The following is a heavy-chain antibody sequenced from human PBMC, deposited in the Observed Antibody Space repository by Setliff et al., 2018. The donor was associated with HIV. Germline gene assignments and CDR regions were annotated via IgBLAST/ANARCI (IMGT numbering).Heavy chain of an antibody. V-gene: IGHV5-51*01. CDR3: ARIGDTSGYYFYIFDL. Sequence: GASLKLSCQGSGYIFTGYWVGWVRQMAGKGLEWMGMVHPVDSDVRYSPSFEGQVTTSADKSTSTAYLQWTGLKASDTAMYYCARIGDTSGYYFYIFDLWGQGTMVTVSS. J-gene: IGHJ3*01. D-gene: IGHD3-22*01. CDR2: VHPVDSDV. CDR1: GYIFTGYW.